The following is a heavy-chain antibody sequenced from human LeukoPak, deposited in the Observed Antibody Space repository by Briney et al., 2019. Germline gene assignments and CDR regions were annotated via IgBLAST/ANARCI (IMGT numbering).Heavy chain of an antibody. V-gene: IGHV3-21*01. CDR2: ISSSSSYI. CDR3: ARDRAAAGIFDY. D-gene: IGHD6-13*01. Sequence: GGSLRPSCAASGFTFSSYSMNWVRQAPGKGLEWASSISSSSSYIYYADSVKGRFTISRDNAKNSLYLQMNSLRAEDTAVYYCARDRAAAGIFDYWGQGTLVTVSS. J-gene: IGHJ4*02. CDR1: GFTFSSYS.